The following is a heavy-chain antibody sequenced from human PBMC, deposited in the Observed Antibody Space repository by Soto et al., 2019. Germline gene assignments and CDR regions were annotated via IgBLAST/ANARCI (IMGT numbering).Heavy chain of an antibody. J-gene: IGHJ5*01. CDR1: GGSISSGGYS. CDR2: IYHSGST. Sequence: SETLSLTCAVSGGSISSGGYSWSWIRQPPGKGLEWIGYIYHSGSTYYNPSLKSRVTISVDRSKNQFSLKLSSVTAADTAVYYCARGPILLWFGELLYNWFDSWGPGTLVTVSS. D-gene: IGHD3-10*01. CDR3: ARGPILLWFGELLYNWFDS. V-gene: IGHV4-30-2*01.